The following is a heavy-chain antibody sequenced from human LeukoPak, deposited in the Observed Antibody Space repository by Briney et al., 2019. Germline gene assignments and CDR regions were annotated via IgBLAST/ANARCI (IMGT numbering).Heavy chain of an antibody. CDR1: VGSLTSGSTY. CDR2: IYLTGST. V-gene: IGHV4-61*01. J-gene: IGHJ4*02. D-gene: IGHD3-9*01. CDR3: ARDVRTINVLTGYYRPYYFDY. Sequence: SETLSLTCTLSVGSLTSGSTYWGWIRQPPGRGLEWIGHIYLTGSTNYNPSLKSLVTISLDTSKNQFSLKLTSVSAADTAVYYCARDVRTINVLTGYYRPYYFDYWGQGTLVTVSS.